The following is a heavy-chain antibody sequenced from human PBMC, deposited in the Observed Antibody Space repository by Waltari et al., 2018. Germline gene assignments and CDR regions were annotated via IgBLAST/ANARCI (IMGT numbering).Heavy chain of an antibody. CDR3: ARSSHDNSSGCHGSFYFDY. J-gene: IGHJ4*02. D-gene: IGHD3-22*01. CDR1: GFSLSTSGVG. V-gene: IGHV2-5*01. Sequence: QITLKESGPTLVKPTQTLTLTCTFSGFSLSTSGVGVGWIRQPPGKALEWLALIYWNDDKGCSPSLKSRLTITKDASKDQVVVTMTDMDPVDTATYYCARSSHDNSSGCHGSFYFDYWGQGTLVTVSS. CDR2: IYWNDDK.